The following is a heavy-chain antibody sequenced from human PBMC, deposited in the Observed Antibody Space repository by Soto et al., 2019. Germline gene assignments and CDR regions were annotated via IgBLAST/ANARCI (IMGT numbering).Heavy chain of an antibody. J-gene: IGHJ4*02. V-gene: IGHV3-23*01. CDR1: GFTFSSYA. D-gene: IGHD3-22*01. CDR2: ISGSGGST. CDR3: AKDDPSRYYYDRRGYYAY. Sequence: PGGSLRLSCAASGFTFSSYAMSWVRQAPGKGLEWVSAISGSGGSTYYADSVKGRFTISRDNSKNTLYLQMNSLRAEDTAVYYCAKDDPSRYYYDRRGYYAYWGQGTLVPVSS.